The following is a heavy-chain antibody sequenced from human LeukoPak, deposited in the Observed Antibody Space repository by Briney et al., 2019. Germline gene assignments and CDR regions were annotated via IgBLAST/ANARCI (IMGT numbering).Heavy chain of an antibody. V-gene: IGHV3-23*01. CDR2: ISGSGGST. CDR3: AKIAPWGAVTTTDGFDY. J-gene: IGHJ4*02. Sequence: GGSLRLSCAASGFTFSSYAMSWVRQAPGKGLEWVSAISGSGGSTYYADSVKGRFTISRDNSKNTLYVQMNSLRAEDTAVYYCAKIAPWGAVTTTDGFDYWGQGTLVTVSP. D-gene: IGHD4-17*01. CDR1: GFTFSSYA.